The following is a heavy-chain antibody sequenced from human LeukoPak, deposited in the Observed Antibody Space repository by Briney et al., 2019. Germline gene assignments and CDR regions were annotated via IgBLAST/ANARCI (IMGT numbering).Heavy chain of an antibody. CDR3: VRERVGYDSSGRGPRFDC. Sequence: SETLSLTCSVSGGSISNYYWSWLRQPAGKGPEWIGRIYSSGDTNYNLSLTSRLTISLDKSKNQLSLKLTSVTPADTAVYYCVRERVGYDSSGRGPRFDCWGQGTLVTVSS. J-gene: IGHJ4*02. CDR1: GGSISNYY. CDR2: IYSSGDT. D-gene: IGHD3-22*01. V-gene: IGHV4-4*07.